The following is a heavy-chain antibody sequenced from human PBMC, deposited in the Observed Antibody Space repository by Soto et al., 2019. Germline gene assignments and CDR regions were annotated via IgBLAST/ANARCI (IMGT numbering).Heavy chain of an antibody. V-gene: IGHV4-34*01. Sequence: SETLSITCAVYGGSFSGYYWSWIRQPPGKGLEWIGEINHSGSTNYNPSLKSRVTISVDTSKNQFSLKLSSVTAADTAVYYCARGRITMVRGVIGLQHWGQGTLVTVSS. J-gene: IGHJ1*01. CDR2: INHSGST. CDR1: GGSFSGYY. D-gene: IGHD3-10*01. CDR3: ARGRITMVRGVIGLQH.